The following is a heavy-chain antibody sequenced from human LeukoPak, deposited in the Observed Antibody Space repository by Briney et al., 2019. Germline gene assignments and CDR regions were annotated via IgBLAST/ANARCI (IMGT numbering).Heavy chain of an antibody. D-gene: IGHD3-10*01. V-gene: IGHV4-39*07. CDR1: GGSISSSSSY. Sequence: PSETLSLTCTVSGGSISSSSSYWGWIRQPPGKGLEWIGSIYYSGSTYYNPSLKSRVTISVDTSKNQFSLKLSSVTAADTAVYYCASYYGSSYYYYMDVWGKGTTVTISS. CDR2: IYYSGST. CDR3: ASYYGSSYYYYMDV. J-gene: IGHJ6*03.